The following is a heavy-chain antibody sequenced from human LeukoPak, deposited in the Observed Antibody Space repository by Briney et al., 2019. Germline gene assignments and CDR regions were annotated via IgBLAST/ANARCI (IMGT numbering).Heavy chain of an antibody. CDR3: ATAPTVVAFDI. J-gene: IGHJ3*02. CDR2: INHSGST. Sequence: SETLSLTCAVYGGSFSGYYWSWIRQPPGKGLEWIGEINHSGSTNYNPSLKSRVTISVDTSKNQFTLKLSSVTAADTAVYYCATAPTVVAFDIWGQGTMVTVSS. CDR1: GGSFSGYY. D-gene: IGHD4-23*01. V-gene: IGHV4-34*01.